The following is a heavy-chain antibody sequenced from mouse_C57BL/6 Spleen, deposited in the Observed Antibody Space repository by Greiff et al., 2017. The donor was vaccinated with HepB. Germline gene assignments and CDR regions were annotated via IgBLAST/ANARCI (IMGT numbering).Heavy chain of an antibody. CDR1: GFSLSTFGMG. Sequence: QVTLKVCGPGILQPSQTLSLTCSFSGFSLSTFGMGVGRIRQPSGKGLEWLAHIWWDDDKYYNPALKSRLTISKDTSKNQVFLKLANVDTADTATYYCARVCDYVWFAYWGQGTLVTVSA. J-gene: IGHJ3*01. CDR3: ARVCDYVWFAY. V-gene: IGHV8-8*01. D-gene: IGHD2-4*01. CDR2: IWWDDDK.